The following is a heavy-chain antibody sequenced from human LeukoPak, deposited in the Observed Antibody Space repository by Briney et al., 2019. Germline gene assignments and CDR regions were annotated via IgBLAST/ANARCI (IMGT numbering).Heavy chain of an antibody. D-gene: IGHD3-10*01. CDR1: GYSFTSYW. V-gene: IGHV5-51*01. CDR3: ARRRYYGSGSYAPFDY. J-gene: IGHJ4*02. CDR2: IYPGDSDT. Sequence: GESLKISCKSSGYSFTSYWIGWVRQMPGKGLEWMGIIYPGDSDTRYSPSFQGQVTISADKSISTAYLQWSSLKASDTAMYYCARRRYYGSGSYAPFDYWGQGALVTVSS.